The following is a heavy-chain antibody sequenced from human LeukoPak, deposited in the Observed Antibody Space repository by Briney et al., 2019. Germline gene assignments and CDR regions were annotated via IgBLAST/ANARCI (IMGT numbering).Heavy chain of an antibody. Sequence: PGGSLRLSCAASGFAFSSFTMHWVRQAPGKGLEWVSLISYDGIIEDYSDSVKGRFTISRDNFKNTLILQMNSLRAEDTAVYYCARDAFSYYYYYMDVWGKGTTVTVSS. V-gene: IGHV3-30*04. CDR2: ISYDGIIE. CDR1: GFAFSSFT. J-gene: IGHJ6*03. CDR3: ARDAFSYYYYYMDV.